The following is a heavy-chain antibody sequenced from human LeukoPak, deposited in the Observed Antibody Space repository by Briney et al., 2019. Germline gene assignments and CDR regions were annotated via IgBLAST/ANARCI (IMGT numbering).Heavy chain of an antibody. CDR3: AKDPGYSYGPYDAFDI. J-gene: IGHJ3*02. V-gene: IGHV3-23*01. D-gene: IGHD5-18*01. CDR2: ISGSGGST. CDR1: GFTFSSYA. Sequence: PGGSLRLSCAASGFTFSSYAMSWVRQAPGKGLEWVSAISGSGGSTYYADSVKGRFTISRDNSKNTLYLQMNSLRAEDTAVYYCAKDPGYSYGPYDAFDIWGQGTMVTVSS.